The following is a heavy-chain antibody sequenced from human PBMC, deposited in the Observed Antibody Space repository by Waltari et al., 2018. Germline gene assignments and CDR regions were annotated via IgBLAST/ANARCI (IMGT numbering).Heavy chain of an antibody. V-gene: IGHV3-7*01. CDR3: TRGGRDSSWYWRD. Sequence: EVQLVESGGGLAQPGGSLIPSCAASGLRFSKYWMTWVRQASGKGPEWVANIKQDGSEKYYMDSVKGRFTISRDNAKNSLYLQMNNLRVEDTAVYYCTRGGRDSSWYWRDWGQGTLVTVSS. D-gene: IGHD6-13*01. CDR2: IKQDGSEK. J-gene: IGHJ4*02. CDR1: GLRFSKYW.